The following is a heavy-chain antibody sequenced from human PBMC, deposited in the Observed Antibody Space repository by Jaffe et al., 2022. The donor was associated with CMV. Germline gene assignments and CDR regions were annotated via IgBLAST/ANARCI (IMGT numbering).Heavy chain of an antibody. CDR2: IYYSGST. Sequence: QVQLQESGPGLVKPSQTLSLTCTVSGGSISSGGYYWSWIRQHPGKGLEWIGYIYYSGSTYYNPSLKSRVTISVDTSKNQFSLKLSSVTAADTAVYYCAREMPKYQLLYGGMDVWGQGTTVTVSS. D-gene: IGHD2-2*01. CDR3: AREMPKYQLLYGGMDV. CDR1: GGSISSGGYY. J-gene: IGHJ6*02. V-gene: IGHV4-31*03.